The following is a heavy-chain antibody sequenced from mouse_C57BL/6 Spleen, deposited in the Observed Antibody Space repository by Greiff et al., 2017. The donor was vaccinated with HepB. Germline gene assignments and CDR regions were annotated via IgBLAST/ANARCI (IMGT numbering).Heavy chain of an antibody. CDR3: ARRGENYAMDY. J-gene: IGHJ4*01. V-gene: IGHV1-50*01. CDR1: GYTFTSYW. CDR2: IDPSDSYT. Sequence: VQLQQPGAELVKPGASVKLSCKASGYTFTSYWMQWVKQRPGQGLEWIGEIDPSDSYTNYNQKFKGKATLTVDTSSSTAYLQLSSLTSEDSAVYYCARRGENYAMDYWGQGTSVTVSS.